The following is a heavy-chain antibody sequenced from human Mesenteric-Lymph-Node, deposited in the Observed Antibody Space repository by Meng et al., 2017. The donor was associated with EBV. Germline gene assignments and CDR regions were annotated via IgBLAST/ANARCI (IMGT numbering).Heavy chain of an antibody. CDR3: STDLLL. CDR1: GFTFSNAW. J-gene: IGHJ4*02. D-gene: IGHD3-3*02. V-gene: IGHV3-15*01. CDR2: IKSKTDGVTT. Sequence: VQVVVCGVSLVMPGGSLRLSWAASGFTFSNAWMSWVRQAPGRRLEWVGRIKSKTDGVTTDYAAPVKGRFTISRDDSKNTLYLQMNSLKTEDTAVYYCSTDLLLGGQGTLVTVSS.